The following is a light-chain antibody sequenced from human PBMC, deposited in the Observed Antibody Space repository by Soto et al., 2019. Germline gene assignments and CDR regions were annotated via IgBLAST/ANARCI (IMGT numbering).Light chain of an antibody. J-gene: IGKJ2*01. Sequence: DIQMTQSPSSLSASVGDRVTITCQASQDINNYLNWYQQKPGKAPKLLIYDASNLETAVPARFSGSGSGTDFAFTISSLRPEDIATYYCQQYNNLPYTFGQGTKLEIK. CDR1: QDINNY. CDR3: QQYNNLPYT. V-gene: IGKV1-33*01. CDR2: DAS.